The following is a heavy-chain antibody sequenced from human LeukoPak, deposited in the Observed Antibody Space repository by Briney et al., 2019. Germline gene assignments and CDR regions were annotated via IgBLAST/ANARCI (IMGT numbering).Heavy chain of an antibody. CDR3: ARDGTATSGDAFNI. CDR1: GYSISNGYY. J-gene: IGHJ3*02. D-gene: IGHD1-7*01. V-gene: IGHV4-38-2*02. Sequence: PSETLSLTCDVSGYSISNGYYWGWIRQPPGKGLEWIGSLSHGGTTFYNPSLKSRVTMSVDTSRSQFSLNLASVTAADTAIYYCARDGTATSGDAFNIWGQGTTVIVSS. CDR2: LSHGGTT.